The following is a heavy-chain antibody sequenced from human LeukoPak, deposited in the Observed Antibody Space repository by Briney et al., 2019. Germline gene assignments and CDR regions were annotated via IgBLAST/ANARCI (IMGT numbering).Heavy chain of an antibody. D-gene: IGHD2-15*01. J-gene: IGHJ4*02. Sequence: GGSLRLSCAASGFTFSSYAMSWVRQAPGKGLEWVSAISGSGGSTYYADSVKDRFTISRDNSKNTLYLQMNSLRAEDTAVYYCAKEYCSGGSCYPGFDYWGQGTLVTVSS. CDR2: ISGSGGST. CDR1: GFTFSSYA. CDR3: AKEYCSGGSCYPGFDY. V-gene: IGHV3-23*01.